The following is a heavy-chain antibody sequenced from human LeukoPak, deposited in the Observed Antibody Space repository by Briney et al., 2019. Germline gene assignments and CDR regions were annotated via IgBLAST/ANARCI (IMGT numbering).Heavy chain of an antibody. J-gene: IGHJ5*02. V-gene: IGHV4-61*01. CDR2: IYYSGST. D-gene: IGHD2-15*01. CDR3: ARDEEDGGFDP. CDR1: GGSVSSGSYY. Sequence: PSETLSLTCTVSGGSVSSGSYYWSWIRQPPGKGLEWIGYIYYSGSTNYNPSLKSRVTISVDTSKNQFSLKLSSVTAADTAVYYCARDEEDGGFDPWGQGTLVTVSS.